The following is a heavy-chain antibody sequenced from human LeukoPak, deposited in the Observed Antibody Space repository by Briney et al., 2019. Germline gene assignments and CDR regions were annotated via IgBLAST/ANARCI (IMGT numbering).Heavy chain of an antibody. CDR3: ARAIAVAGPYYFDY. V-gene: IGHV3-21*01. D-gene: IGHD6-19*01. CDR2: IGSVTTYI. CDR1: GFTFSSYT. J-gene: IGHJ4*02. Sequence: PGGSLRLSCAASGFTFSSYTMNWVRQAPGKGLEWVSSIGSVTTYIYYTDSVKGRFTISRDNAKNSLYLQMNSLRAEDTAVYYCARAIAVAGPYYFDYWGQGTLVTVSS.